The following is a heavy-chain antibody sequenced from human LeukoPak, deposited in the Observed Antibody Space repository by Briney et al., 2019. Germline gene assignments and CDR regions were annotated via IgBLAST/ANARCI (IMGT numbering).Heavy chain of an antibody. J-gene: IGHJ4*02. D-gene: IGHD3-10*01. CDR1: GGSFSGYY. CDR2: INHSGST. V-gene: IGHV4-34*01. CDR3: ARGQYYGSGSYLRLYYFDY. Sequence: SETLSLTCAVYGGSFSGYYWSWIRQPPGKGLEWIGEINHSGSTNYNPSLKSRVTISVDTSKNQFSLKLSSVTAADTAVYYCARGQYYGSGSYLRLYYFDYWGQGTPVTVSS.